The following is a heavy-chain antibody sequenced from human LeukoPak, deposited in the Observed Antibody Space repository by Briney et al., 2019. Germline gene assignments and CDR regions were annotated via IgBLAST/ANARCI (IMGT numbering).Heavy chain of an antibody. CDR1: GGSFSGYY. D-gene: IGHD3-22*01. V-gene: IGHV4-34*01. J-gene: IGHJ4*02. Sequence: SETLSLTCAVYGGSFSGYYWSWIRQPPGKGLEWIGEINHSGSTNYNPSLKSRVTISVDTSKNQFSLKLSPVTAADTAVYYCARGNSLVVVITPFDYWGQGTLVTVSS. CDR3: ARGNSLVVVITPFDY. CDR2: INHSGST.